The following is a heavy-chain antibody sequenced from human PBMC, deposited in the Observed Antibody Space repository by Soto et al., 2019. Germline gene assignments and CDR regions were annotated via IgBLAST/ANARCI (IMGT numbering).Heavy chain of an antibody. CDR3: PRELWERQVHYYYGMAV. CDR2: IIPILGIA. V-gene: IGHV1-69*04. D-gene: IGHD1-26*01. J-gene: IGHJ6*02. Sequence: SVKVSCKASGGTFSSYTISWVRQAPGQGLEWMGRIIPILGIANYAQQFQGRVTITADKSPRTAYMEMSSLRSEDTTMYYCPRELWERQVHYYYGMAVWGQGTTDTESS. CDR1: GGTFSSYT.